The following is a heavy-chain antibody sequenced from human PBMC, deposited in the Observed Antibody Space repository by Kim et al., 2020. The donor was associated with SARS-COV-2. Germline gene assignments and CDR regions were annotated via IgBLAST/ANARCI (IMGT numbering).Heavy chain of an antibody. J-gene: IGHJ4*02. Sequence: KLQGRVTMTTDTSTSTAYMELRSLRSDDTAVYYCARDIPPVWFGELFVDYWGQGTLVTVSS. CDR3: ARDIPPVWFGELFVDY. D-gene: IGHD3-10*01. V-gene: IGHV1-18*01.